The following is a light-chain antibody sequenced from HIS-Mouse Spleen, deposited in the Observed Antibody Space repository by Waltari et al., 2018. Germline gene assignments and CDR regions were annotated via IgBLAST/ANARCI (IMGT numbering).Light chain of an antibody. J-gene: IGLJ1*01. V-gene: IGLV2-14*01. CDR1: SSDVGRSNY. CDR3: SSYTSSSTPYV. Sequence: QSALTQPASVSGSPGQSITISCTGTSSDVGRSNYVPWYQQHPGKAPKLMIYEVSNRPSGVSNRFSGSKSGNTASLTISGLQAEDEADYYCSSYTSSSTPYVFGTGTKVTVL. CDR2: EVS.